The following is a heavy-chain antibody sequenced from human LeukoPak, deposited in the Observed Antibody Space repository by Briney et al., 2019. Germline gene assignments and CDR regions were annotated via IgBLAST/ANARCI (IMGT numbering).Heavy chain of an antibody. V-gene: IGHV3-23*01. CDR1: GFTFSSYA. CDR2: ISGSGGST. D-gene: IGHD4-17*01. CDR3: AKVQTVTTGMDV. J-gene: IGHJ6*03. Sequence: QTGGPLRLSCAASGFTFSSYAMSWVRQAPGKGLEWVSAISGSGGSTYYADSVKGRFTISRDNSKNTLYLQMNSLRAEDTAVYYCAKVQTVTTGMDVWGKGTTVTVSS.